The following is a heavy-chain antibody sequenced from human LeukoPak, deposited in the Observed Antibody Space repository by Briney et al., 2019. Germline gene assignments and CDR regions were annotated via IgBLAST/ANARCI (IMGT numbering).Heavy chain of an antibody. CDR3: VRDRGLGQWLDY. Sequence: PGGSLRLSCAASGFTFSSYWMRWVRQAPGKGLEWVSTTARSGKTYYADSVKGRFTISRDNSKNTLYLQMDGLRAEDTALYYCVRDRGLGQWLDYWGQGTLVTVSS. CDR1: GFTFSSYW. CDR2: TARSGKT. D-gene: IGHD6-19*01. V-gene: IGHV3-53*01. J-gene: IGHJ4*02.